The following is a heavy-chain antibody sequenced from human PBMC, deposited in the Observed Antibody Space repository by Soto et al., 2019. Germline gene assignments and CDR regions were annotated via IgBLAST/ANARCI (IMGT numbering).Heavy chain of an antibody. J-gene: IGHJ3*02. Sequence: EVQLVESGGGLVQPGGSLRLSCAASGFTFSSYWMSWVRQAPGKGLEWVANIKQDGSEKYYVDSVKGRFTISRDNAKNSLYLQMNSLRAEDTAVYYCARDAHRYSSGWYEDAFDIWGQGTMVTVSS. CDR1: GFTFSSYW. V-gene: IGHV3-7*03. CDR2: IKQDGSEK. CDR3: ARDAHRYSSGWYEDAFDI. D-gene: IGHD6-19*01.